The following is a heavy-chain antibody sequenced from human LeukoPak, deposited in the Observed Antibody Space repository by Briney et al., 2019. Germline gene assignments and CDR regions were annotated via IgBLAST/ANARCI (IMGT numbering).Heavy chain of an antibody. D-gene: IGHD5-12*01. Sequence: PGGSLRLSCAASGFTFSSYAMSWVRQAPGKGLEWVSAISGSGGSTYYADSVKGRFTISRDNSKDTLYLQMNSLRAEDTAVYYCAKARYATDDAFDIWGQGTMVTVSS. CDR1: GFTFSSYA. V-gene: IGHV3-23*01. J-gene: IGHJ3*02. CDR3: AKARYATDDAFDI. CDR2: ISGSGGST.